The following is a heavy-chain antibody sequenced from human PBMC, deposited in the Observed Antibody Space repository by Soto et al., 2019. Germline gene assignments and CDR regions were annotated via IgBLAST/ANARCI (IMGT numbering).Heavy chain of an antibody. V-gene: IGHV1-8*01. J-gene: IGHJ5*02. CDR3: ARGSVQFRYFDWLDGWFDP. Sequence: QVQLVQSGAEVKKPGASVKVSCKASGYTFTSYDINWVRQATGQGLEWMGWMNPNSGNTGDAQKFQGRVTMTRNTSISTAYMELSSLRSEDTAVYYCARGSVQFRYFDWLDGWFDPWGQGTLVTVSS. CDR2: MNPNSGNT. CDR1: GYTFTSYD. D-gene: IGHD3-9*01.